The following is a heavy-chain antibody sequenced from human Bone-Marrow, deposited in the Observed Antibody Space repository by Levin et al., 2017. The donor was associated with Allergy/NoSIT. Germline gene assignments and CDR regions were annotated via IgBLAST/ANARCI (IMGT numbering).Heavy chain of an antibody. V-gene: IGHV3-48*03. D-gene: IGHD2-2*01. CDR3: AKLPFVIVPADTGETGADVFDV. CDR1: GFRFRNYE. J-gene: IGHJ3*01. Sequence: QHGESLKISCAASGFRFRNYEMNWVRQAPGKGLEWVSYISDSSNTIYYADSVRGRFTISRDNAKNSLFLQMNSLRAEDTAVYYCAKLPFVIVPADTGETGADVFDVWGQGTVVTVSS. CDR2: ISDSSNTI.